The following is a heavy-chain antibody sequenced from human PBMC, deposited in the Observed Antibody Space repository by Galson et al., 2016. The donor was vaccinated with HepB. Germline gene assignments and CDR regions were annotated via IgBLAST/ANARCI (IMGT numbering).Heavy chain of an antibody. CDR3: VRDHYDSSGYPYNWFDP. D-gene: IGHD3-22*01. J-gene: IGHJ5*02. Sequence: SVKVSCKASGYTFTSYAIHWARQAPGQRLEWMGWINAGNGNTKYSQKFQGRVTITRDTSASTAYMELSSLRSEDTAVYYCVRDHYDSSGYPYNWFDPWGQGTLVTVSS. CDR2: INAGNGNT. CDR1: GYTFTSYA. V-gene: IGHV1-3*01.